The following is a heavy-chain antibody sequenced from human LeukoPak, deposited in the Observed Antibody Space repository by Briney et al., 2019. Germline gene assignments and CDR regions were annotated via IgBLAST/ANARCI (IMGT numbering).Heavy chain of an antibody. V-gene: IGHV3-33*01. CDR3: ARDLYQQWPGPFDY. J-gene: IGHJ4*02. D-gene: IGHD6-19*01. Sequence: GGSLRLSCAASGFTFSSYGMPWVRQAPGKGLEWVAVIWYDGSNKYYADSVKGRFTISRDNSKNTLYLQMNSLRAEDTAVYYCARDLYQQWPGPFDYWGQGTLVTVSS. CDR2: IWYDGSNK. CDR1: GFTFSSYG.